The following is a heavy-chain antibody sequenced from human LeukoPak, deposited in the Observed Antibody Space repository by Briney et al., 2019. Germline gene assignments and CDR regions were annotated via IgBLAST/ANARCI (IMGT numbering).Heavy chain of an antibody. CDR2: ISSRSGFT. Sequence: GGSLRLSCAASGFTFSDYYMTWIRRAPGKGLEWVSYISSRSGFTKYADSVRGRFTISRDNAKNSLYLQMNTLRVDDTAVYYCARGSPPGDWGQGTLLIPSS. V-gene: IGHV3-11*05. CDR1: GFTFSDYY. J-gene: IGHJ4*02. CDR3: ARGSPPGD. D-gene: IGHD3-16*01.